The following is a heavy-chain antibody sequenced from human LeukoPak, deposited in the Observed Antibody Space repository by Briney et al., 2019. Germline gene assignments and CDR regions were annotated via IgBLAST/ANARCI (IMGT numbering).Heavy chain of an antibody. Sequence: SETLSLTCTVSGGSISSSSHYWGWIRQPPGKGLEWIGSIYYSGSTYYNPSLKSRVTISVDTSKNQFSLKLSSVTAADTAVYYRARRGSSSARFDYWGQGTLVTVSS. CDR2: IYYSGST. CDR1: GGSISSSSHY. J-gene: IGHJ4*02. D-gene: IGHD6-6*01. V-gene: IGHV4-39*01. CDR3: ARRGSSSARFDY.